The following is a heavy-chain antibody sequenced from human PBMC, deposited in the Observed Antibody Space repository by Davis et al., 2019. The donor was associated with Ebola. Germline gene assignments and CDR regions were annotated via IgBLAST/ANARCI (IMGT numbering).Heavy chain of an antibody. CDR3: ASIVGATNLDP. V-gene: IGHV4-34*01. Sequence: PSETLSLTCAVYGGSFSGYYWSWIRQPPGKGLEWIGEINHSGSTNYNPSLKSRVTISVDTSKNQFSLKLSSVTAADTAVYYCASIVGATNLDPWGQGTLVTVSS. CDR1: GGSFSGYY. D-gene: IGHD1-26*01. J-gene: IGHJ5*02. CDR2: INHSGST.